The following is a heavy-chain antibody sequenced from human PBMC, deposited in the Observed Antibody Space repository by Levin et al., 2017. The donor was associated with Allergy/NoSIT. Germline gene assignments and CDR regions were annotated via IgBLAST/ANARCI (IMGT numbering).Heavy chain of an antibody. Sequence: GGSLRLSCAASGFLFSDYGIHWVRQAPGKGLEWVALITSNEDYKFYADSVKGRFTISRDDSKNTLYLQMNSLRTEDTAVYFCAKGGSFDSWGQGTLVTVSS. CDR3: AKGGSFDS. CDR1: GFLFSDYG. CDR2: ITSNEDYK. J-gene: IGHJ4*02. V-gene: IGHV3-30*18.